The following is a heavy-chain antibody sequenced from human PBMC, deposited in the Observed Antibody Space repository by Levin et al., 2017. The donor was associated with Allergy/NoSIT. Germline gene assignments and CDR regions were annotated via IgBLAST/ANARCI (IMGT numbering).Heavy chain of an antibody. J-gene: IGHJ5*02. V-gene: IGHV3-21*01. CDR1: GFTFSNYS. D-gene: IGHD2-21*01. CDR2: ISSTSFYT. CDR3: ARGSSGNIVTQAGNWFGP. Sequence: GGSLRLSCAASGFTFSNYSMNWVRQAPGKGLEWVSSISSTSFYTYYAESMKGRLTISRDNARNSLFLQINSLRADDTAVYYCARGSSGNIVTQAGNWFGPWGQGTLVTVSS.